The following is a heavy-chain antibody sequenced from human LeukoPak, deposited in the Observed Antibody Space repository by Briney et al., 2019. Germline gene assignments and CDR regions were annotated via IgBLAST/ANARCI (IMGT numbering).Heavy chain of an antibody. J-gene: IGHJ6*03. D-gene: IGHD6-13*01. V-gene: IGHV3-15*01. Sequence: PGGSLRLSCAASGFTFSNAWMSWVRQAPGKGLEWVGRIKSKTDGGTTDYAAPVKGRFTISRDDSKNTLYLQMNGLKTEDTAVYYCTTTYSSSWYDYYYYYYMDVWGKGTTVTISS. CDR2: IKSKTDGGTT. CDR3: TTTYSSSWYDYYYYYYMDV. CDR1: GFTFSNAW.